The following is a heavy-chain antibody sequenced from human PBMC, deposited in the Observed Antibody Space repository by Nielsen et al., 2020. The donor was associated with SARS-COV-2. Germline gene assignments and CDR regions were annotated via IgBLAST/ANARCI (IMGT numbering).Heavy chain of an antibody. CDR3: ATRAFDI. CDR2: TSGSGGRT. V-gene: IGHV3-23*01. Sequence: GESLKISCVASGFSFSSYAMNWVRQAPGKGPEWVSTTSGSGGRTYYADSVKGRFTISRDNSKNTLYLQMNSLRAEDTAVYYCATRAFDIWGQGTMVTVSS. CDR1: GFSFSSYA. J-gene: IGHJ3*02.